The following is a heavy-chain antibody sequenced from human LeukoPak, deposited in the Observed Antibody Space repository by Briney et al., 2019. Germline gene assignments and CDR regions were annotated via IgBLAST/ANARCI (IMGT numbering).Heavy chain of an antibody. CDR3: AKDPNDRYSGFLHHFFDS. D-gene: IGHD1-26*01. V-gene: IGHV3-7*03. Sequence: GGSLRLSCAASGFTFSRYWMSWVRQAPGKGLEWVANIKQDGSEKYYVDSVKGRFTISRDNSKNSLYLEMNILSTDDTAFYYCAKDPNDRYSGFLHHFFDSWGQGTLVTVFS. J-gene: IGHJ4*02. CDR1: GFTFSRYW. CDR2: IKQDGSEK.